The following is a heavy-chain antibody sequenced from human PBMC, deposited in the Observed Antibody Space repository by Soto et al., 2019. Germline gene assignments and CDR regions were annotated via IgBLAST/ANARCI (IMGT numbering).Heavy chain of an antibody. V-gene: IGHV3-23*01. Sequence: GESLKISCAASGFTFSNYAMTWVRQAPGKGLEWLSVISGSGESTYSAHSVQGRFIISRDNSRNTLFLQVNRLRSDDTAVYYCARDLAKGGGSAGFDYWGQGTLVTVSS. CDR3: ARDLAKGGGSAGFDY. J-gene: IGHJ4*02. CDR1: GFTFSNYA. CDR2: ISGSGEST. D-gene: IGHD1-26*01.